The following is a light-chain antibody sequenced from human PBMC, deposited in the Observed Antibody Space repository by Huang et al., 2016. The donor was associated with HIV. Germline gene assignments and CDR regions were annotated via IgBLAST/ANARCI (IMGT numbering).Light chain of an antibody. CDR1: ESLNNN. Sequence: EVVMTQSPGTLSVSPGKRATLSCKTSESLNNNLVWYQQKPGQAPRLLIYSTSARATGVPARFSGGESGTEFTLTISSLQSEDFGIYYCQQYSNWPPMYTFGQGTKLEI. CDR3: QQYSNWPPMYT. V-gene: IGKV3-15*01. CDR2: STS. J-gene: IGKJ2*01.